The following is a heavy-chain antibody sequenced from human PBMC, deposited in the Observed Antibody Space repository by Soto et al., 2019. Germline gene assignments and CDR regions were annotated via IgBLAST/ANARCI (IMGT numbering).Heavy chain of an antibody. D-gene: IGHD2-15*01. Sequence: PGGSLRLSCAASGFTFSGDAMNWVRQAPGKGLEWVSSISSSSTYIHYSDSVKGRFTVSRDNAKNSLYLQMNSLRAEDTAVYYCARDGAPIEVVVAASPWFDPWGQGTLVTVSS. CDR3: ARDGAPIEVVVAASPWFDP. V-gene: IGHV3-21*01. J-gene: IGHJ5*02. CDR1: GFTFSGDA. CDR2: ISSSSTYI.